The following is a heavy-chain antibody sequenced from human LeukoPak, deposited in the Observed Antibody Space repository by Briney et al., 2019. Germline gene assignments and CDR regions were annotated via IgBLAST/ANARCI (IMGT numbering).Heavy chain of an antibody. Sequence: GGSLRLSCVASGLNFDDFAMHWVRQAPGKGLEWVSLISADGGSTFSADSVKGRSSISRDNSNNSLYLQMNSLRSEDTAMYYCAKESGKFDYWGQGTMVAVSS. CDR3: AKESGKFDY. J-gene: IGHJ4*02. CDR2: ISADGGST. V-gene: IGHV3-43*02. CDR1: GLNFDDFA.